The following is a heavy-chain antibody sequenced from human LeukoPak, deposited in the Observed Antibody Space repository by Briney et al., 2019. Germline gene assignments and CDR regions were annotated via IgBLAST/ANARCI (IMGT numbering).Heavy chain of an antibody. V-gene: IGHV3-15*01. CDR3: TTVYSDSSGYYFNYCDY. D-gene: IGHD3-22*01. CDR1: GFTVSNAW. J-gene: IGHJ4*02. Sequence: PGGSLRLSCAASGFTVSNAWMSWVRQAPGKGVEWVGRIKSKTDGETTDYAAPVKGRFTISRDDSKNTLYLQMNSLKTEDTAVYYCTTVYSDSSGYYFNYCDYWGQGTLVTVST. CDR2: IKSKTDGETT.